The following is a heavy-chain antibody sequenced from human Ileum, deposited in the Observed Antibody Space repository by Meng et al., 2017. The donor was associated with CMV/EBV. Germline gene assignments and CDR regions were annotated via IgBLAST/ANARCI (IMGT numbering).Heavy chain of an antibody. J-gene: IGHJ4*02. D-gene: IGHD2/OR15-2a*01. CDR3: ARGGGRSEY. CDR2: ISNSGGST. Sequence: GGSLRLSCAASGFTFSTYAMNWVRQAPGKGLEWVSGISNSGGSTYYADSVKGRFTISRDNSVNSLYLQMNSLRAEDTAVYYCARGGGRSEYWGQGTLVTVSS. V-gene: IGHV3-23*01. CDR1: GFTFSTYA.